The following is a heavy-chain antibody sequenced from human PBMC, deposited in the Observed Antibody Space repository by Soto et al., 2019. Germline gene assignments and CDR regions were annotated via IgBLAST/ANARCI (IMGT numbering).Heavy chain of an antibody. D-gene: IGHD3-22*01. Sequence: GGSLRLSCAASGFTFSSYSMNWVRQAPGKGLEWVSSISSSSSYIYYADSVKGRFTISRDNAKNSLYLQMNSLRAEDTAVYYCASMTYYYDSSGHPDYWGQGTLVTVSS. V-gene: IGHV3-21*01. J-gene: IGHJ4*02. CDR1: GFTFSSYS. CDR3: ASMTYYYDSSGHPDY. CDR2: ISSSSSYI.